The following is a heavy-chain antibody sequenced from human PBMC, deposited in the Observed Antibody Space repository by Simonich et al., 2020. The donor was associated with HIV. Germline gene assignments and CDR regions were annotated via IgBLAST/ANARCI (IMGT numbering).Heavy chain of an antibody. CDR2: INHSGRP. CDR3: ARGGGTYYGGFYYMDV. CDR1: GGPFSGYY. Sequence: QVQLQQWGAGLLKPSETLSLTCAVYGGPFSGYYWSWIRQPPGKGLEWIGEINHSGRPNNNPSLKSRVTISEDTSKNQFSLKLSSVTAADTAVYYCARGGGTYYGGFYYMDVWGKGTTVTVSS. V-gene: IGHV4-34*01. D-gene: IGHD1-26*01. J-gene: IGHJ6*03.